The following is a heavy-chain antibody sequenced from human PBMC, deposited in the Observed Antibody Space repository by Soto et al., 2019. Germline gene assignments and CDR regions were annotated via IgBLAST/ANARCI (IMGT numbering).Heavy chain of an antibody. V-gene: IGHV4-38-2*01. Sequence: SETLSLTCVVSGFGVRSTYFWGWIRQPPGKGLEWIGSVHHDGNAYYPPSVLGRVTISVDTANNQVSLSLRSVTAEDTATYYSGRIIGATSLDPWGQGILVTVSS. CDR2: VHHDGNA. D-gene: IGHD1-26*01. CDR3: GRIIGATSLDP. J-gene: IGHJ5*02. CDR1: GFGVRSTYF.